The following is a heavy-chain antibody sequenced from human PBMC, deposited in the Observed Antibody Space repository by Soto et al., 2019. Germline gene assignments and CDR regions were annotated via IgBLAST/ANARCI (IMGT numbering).Heavy chain of an antibody. Sequence: GASVKVSCKASGYTFTGYYMHWVRQAPGQGLEWMGWINPSSGGTNYAQKFQGRVTMTRDTSISTAYMELSRLRSDDTAVYYCARAPYSSSSFFGYWGQGTLVTVAS. D-gene: IGHD6-6*01. J-gene: IGHJ4*02. CDR1: GYTFTGYY. CDR3: ARAPYSSSSFFGY. CDR2: INPSSGGT. V-gene: IGHV1-2*02.